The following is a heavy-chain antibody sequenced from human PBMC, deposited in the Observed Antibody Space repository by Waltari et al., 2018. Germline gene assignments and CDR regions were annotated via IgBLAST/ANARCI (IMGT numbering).Heavy chain of an antibody. Sequence: EEQLVESGGGLIQPGGSLRLSCSASGVTVSRNYMTWVRQAPGRGLELGSIMHSGWTSDYIDSVRGRFTVARDNARNILYLQMDSLRPEDTAVYYCARGGFYYGSGSCHWFDPWGQGTLVTVSS. V-gene: IGHV3-66*01. CDR2: MHSGWTS. D-gene: IGHD3-10*01. J-gene: IGHJ5*02. CDR1: GVTVSRNY. CDR3: ARGGFYYGSGSCHWFDP.